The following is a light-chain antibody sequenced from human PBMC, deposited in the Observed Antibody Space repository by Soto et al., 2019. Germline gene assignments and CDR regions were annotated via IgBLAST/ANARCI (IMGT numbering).Light chain of an antibody. J-gene: IGKJ5*01. V-gene: IGKV1-39*01. CDR2: AAS. Sequence: DVQITQSPSSLSASVGDRVTITCPASQSISSYLNWYRQKPGKAPKLLIYAASSLQSGVPSRFSRSGSGTDFTLTISSLQPEDFATYYCQQSDNLPIAFGQGTRL. CDR3: QQSDNLPIA. CDR1: QSISSY.